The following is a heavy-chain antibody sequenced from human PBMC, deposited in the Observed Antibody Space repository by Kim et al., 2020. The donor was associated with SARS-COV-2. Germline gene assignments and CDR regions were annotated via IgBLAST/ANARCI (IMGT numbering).Heavy chain of an antibody. J-gene: IGHJ6*02. CDR3: ARVVYDYVWGSYRDYYYFYGMDV. CDR2: ISSSSSYT. D-gene: IGHD3-16*02. CDR1: GFTFSDYY. V-gene: IGHV3-11*05. Sequence: GGSLRLSCAASGFTFSDYYMSWIRQAPGKGLEWVSYISSSSSYTNYADSVKGRFTISRDNAKNSLYLQMNSLRAEDTAVYYCARVVYDYVWGSYRDYYYFYGMDVWGRGTTVTVSS.